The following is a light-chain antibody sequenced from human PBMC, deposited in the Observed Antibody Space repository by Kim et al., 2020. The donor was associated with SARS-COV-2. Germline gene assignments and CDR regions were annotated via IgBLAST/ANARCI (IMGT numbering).Light chain of an antibody. Sequence: DFQMTQSPSSLSASLGDRVTITCRASQEIGNFLAWYQQKPGKPPRLLIYGAYTLQSGVSSRFSGSASGTDFTLTISGLQPADIATYYCQKYNDGPMWTFGQGTKV. V-gene: IGKV1-27*01. CDR1: QEIGNF. J-gene: IGKJ1*01. CDR3: QKYNDGPMWT. CDR2: GAY.